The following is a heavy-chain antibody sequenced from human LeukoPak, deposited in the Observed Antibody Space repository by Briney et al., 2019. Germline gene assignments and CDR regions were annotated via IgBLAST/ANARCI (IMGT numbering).Heavy chain of an antibody. V-gene: IGHV1-24*01. CDR1: GFTFSSYA. Sequence: GRSLRLSCAASGFTFSSYAMHWVRQAPGKGLEWMGGLDPEDGETIYAQKFQGRVTMTEDTSTDTAYMELSSLRSEDTAVYYCATDRLRLGELSLRLDYWGQGTLVTVSS. J-gene: IGHJ4*02. D-gene: IGHD3-16*02. CDR3: ATDRLRLGELSLRLDY. CDR2: LDPEDGET.